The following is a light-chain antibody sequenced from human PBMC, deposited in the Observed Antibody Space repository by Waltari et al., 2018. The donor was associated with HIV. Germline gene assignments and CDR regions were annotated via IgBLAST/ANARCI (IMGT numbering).Light chain of an antibody. CDR3: SSYAANNSFVL. CDR1: PSDIGRYAF. Sequence: QSALTQPPSASGPPGQSVTIPCTGPPSDIGRYAFVSWYQLHPDKVPKLIIYEVTKRPSGVPDRFSGSKSDNTASLTVSGLQTDDEADYYCSSYAANNSFVLFGGGTRLTVL. CDR2: EVT. J-gene: IGLJ2*01. V-gene: IGLV2-8*01.